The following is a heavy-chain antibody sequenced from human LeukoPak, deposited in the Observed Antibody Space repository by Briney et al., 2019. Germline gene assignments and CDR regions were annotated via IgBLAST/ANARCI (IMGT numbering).Heavy chain of an antibody. D-gene: IGHD6-13*01. Sequence: GGSLRLSCAASGFTFSSYGMHWVRQAPGKGLEWVAVIWYDGSNKYYADSVKGRFTISRDNSKNTLYLQMNSLRSDDTAVYYCARAPRDSWGKASFDIWGQGTMVTVSS. J-gene: IGHJ3*02. CDR3: ARAPRDSWGKASFDI. CDR2: IWYDGSNK. CDR1: GFTFSSYG. V-gene: IGHV3-33*01.